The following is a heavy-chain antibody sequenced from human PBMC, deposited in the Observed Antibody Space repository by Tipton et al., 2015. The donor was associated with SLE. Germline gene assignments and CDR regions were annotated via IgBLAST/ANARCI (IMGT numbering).Heavy chain of an antibody. D-gene: IGHD6-6*01. V-gene: IGHV4-38-2*02. CDR2: IHQSRNT. CDR1: GYSITSGYY. Sequence: LRLSCAVSGYSITSGYYWAWIRQPPGKGLEWVGSIHQSRNTYLNPSLGSRVTMSLDTSRNQAFLKLISVTAADTAVYYCAREVVTATRLNYYYYMDVWGKGTTVTISS. CDR3: AREVVTATRLNYYYYMDV. J-gene: IGHJ6*03.